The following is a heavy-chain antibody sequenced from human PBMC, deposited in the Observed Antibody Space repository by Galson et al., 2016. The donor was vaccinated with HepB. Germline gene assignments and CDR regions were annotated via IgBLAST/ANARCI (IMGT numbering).Heavy chain of an antibody. J-gene: IGHJ3*02. Sequence: SLRLSCASAGFTFSDYYMSWIRQAPGGGLEWVSYISSTGGYRYFADSVQGRFIISRDNSKNSLYLQMTSLRAGDTAIYYCARGRDRAFDIWGQGTMVTVSS. CDR1: GFTFSDYY. V-gene: IGHV3-11*01. CDR2: ISSTGGYR. CDR3: ARGRDRAFDI.